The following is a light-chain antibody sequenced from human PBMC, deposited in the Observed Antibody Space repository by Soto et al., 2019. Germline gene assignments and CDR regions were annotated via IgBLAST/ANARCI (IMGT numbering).Light chain of an antibody. CDR3: QQRSNRQCN. V-gene: IGKV3-11*01. CDR2: DAS. J-gene: IGKJ3*01. Sequence: EIVLTQSPATLSLSPGERATLSCRASQSVSGYLAWYQQKPGQAPRLLIYDASNRATGIPARFSGSGSGTDCTLIISSLEPGDFAVYYCQQRSNRQCNFGPGTTVEVK. CDR1: QSVSGY.